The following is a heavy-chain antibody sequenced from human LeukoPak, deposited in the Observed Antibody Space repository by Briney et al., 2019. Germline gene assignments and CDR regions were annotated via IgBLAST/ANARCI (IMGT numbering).Heavy chain of an antibody. D-gene: IGHD6-13*01. CDR2: ISAYNGNT. J-gene: IGHJ4*02. V-gene: IGHV1-18*01. CDR3: ASDRKVAAAGPIDY. CDR1: GYTFTSYG. Sequence: ASVKVSCKATGYTFTSYGISWMRQAPRQGLEWMGWISAYNGNTNYSHKLQGRLTITTDTSTSTAYMELRSLRSDDTAVYYCASDRKVAAAGPIDYWGQGTLVTVSS.